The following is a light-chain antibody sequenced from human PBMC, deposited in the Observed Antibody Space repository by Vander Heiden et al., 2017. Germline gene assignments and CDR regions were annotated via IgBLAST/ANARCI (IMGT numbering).Light chain of an antibody. CDR3: AAWDDSLNGVV. Sequence: QSVVTQPPSASGTPGQRVTISCSGSSSNIGSHTVNWYQQLPGTAPKLLIHTNNERPSGVPDRFSGSKSGTSASLAISWLQSEDEADYYCAAWDDSLNGVVFGGGTKLTVL. CDR1: SSNIGSHT. J-gene: IGLJ2*01. CDR2: TNN. V-gene: IGLV1-44*01.